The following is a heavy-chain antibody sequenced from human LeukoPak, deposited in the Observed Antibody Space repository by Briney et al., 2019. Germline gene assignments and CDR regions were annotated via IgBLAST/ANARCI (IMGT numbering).Heavy chain of an antibody. Sequence: GGSLRLSCAASGFTFSSYSMNWVRQAPGKGLEWVSSISSSSSYIYYAGSVKGRFTISRDNANNSLYLQMNSLRAEDTAVYYCARVRSGWFRDFDYWGQGTLVTVSS. CDR3: ARVRSGWFRDFDY. J-gene: IGHJ4*02. CDR1: GFTFSSYS. CDR2: ISSSSSYI. V-gene: IGHV3-21*01. D-gene: IGHD6-19*01.